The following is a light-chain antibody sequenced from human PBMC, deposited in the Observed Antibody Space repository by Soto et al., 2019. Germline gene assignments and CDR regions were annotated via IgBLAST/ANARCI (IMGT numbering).Light chain of an antibody. CDR1: QGIRNC. CDR3: QKYNSAPWT. Sequence: DIQMTQSPPSLSASVGDRVIITCRASQGIRNCLAWYQQKPGKAPKFLIYDASTLRSGVPSRFSGSGSGTDFTLTISSLQPEDVATYYCQKYNSAPWTFGQGTKVEIK. V-gene: IGKV1-27*01. J-gene: IGKJ1*01. CDR2: DAS.